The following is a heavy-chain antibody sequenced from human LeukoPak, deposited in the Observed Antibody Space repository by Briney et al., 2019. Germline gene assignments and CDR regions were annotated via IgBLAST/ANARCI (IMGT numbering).Heavy chain of an antibody. J-gene: IGHJ4*02. CDR1: GFTFSSYA. CDR2: VRGSDAGT. D-gene: IGHD1-26*01. CDR3: AKNRGGSYYSGSDY. Sequence: GGSLRLSCAASGFTFSSYAMNWVRQAPGKGLEWVSAVRGSDAGTSYADSVKGRFTISRDNSKNTLYLQMNSLRAEDAAVYYCAKNRGGSYYSGSDYWGQGTLVTVSS. V-gene: IGHV3-23*01.